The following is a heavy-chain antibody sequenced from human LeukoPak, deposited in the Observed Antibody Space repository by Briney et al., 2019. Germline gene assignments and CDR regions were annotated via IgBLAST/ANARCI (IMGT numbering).Heavy chain of an antibody. CDR2: FDPEDGET. Sequence: GASVKVSCKVSGYTLTELSMHWVRQAPGKGLEWMGGFDPEDGETIYAQKFQGRVTMTEDTSTDTAYMELSSLRSEDTAVYYCATDWFPKTITRYYDFWSGYYNNWGQGTLVTVSS. CDR3: ATDWFPKTITRYYDFWSGYYNN. V-gene: IGHV1-24*01. D-gene: IGHD3-3*01. CDR1: GYTLTELS. J-gene: IGHJ4*02.